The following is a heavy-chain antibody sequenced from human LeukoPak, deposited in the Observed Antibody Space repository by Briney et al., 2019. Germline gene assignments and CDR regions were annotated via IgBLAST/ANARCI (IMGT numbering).Heavy chain of an antibody. CDR2: ISYDGSNK. CDR1: GFTFSSYG. CDR3: AKDFLGGVVIIPHFDY. Sequence: PGGSLRLSCAASGFTFSSYGMHWVRQAPGKGLEWVAVISYDGSNKYYADSVKGRFTISRDNSKNTLYLQMNSLRAEDTAVYYCAKDFLGGVVIIPHFDYWGQGTLVTVSS. D-gene: IGHD3-3*01. J-gene: IGHJ4*02. V-gene: IGHV3-30*18.